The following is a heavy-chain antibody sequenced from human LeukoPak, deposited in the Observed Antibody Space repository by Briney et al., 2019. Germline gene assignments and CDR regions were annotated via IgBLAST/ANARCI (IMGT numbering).Heavy chain of an antibody. V-gene: IGHV3-49*04. D-gene: IGHD4-17*01. J-gene: IGHJ4*02. CDR3: ARGMTTETSLPYW. CDR2: IRSKAFGETA. CDR1: GFTFGDYA. Sequence: GGSLRLSCTVSGFTFGDYAINWVRQASGKGLEWVGFIRSKAFGETAEYAASVKGRFTISRDNSKNTVYLQMNSLRTEDTAVYYCARGMTTETSLPYWWGQGSLVTVSS.